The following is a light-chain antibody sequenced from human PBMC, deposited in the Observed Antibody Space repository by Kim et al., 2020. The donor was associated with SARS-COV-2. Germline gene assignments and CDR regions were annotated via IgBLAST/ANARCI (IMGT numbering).Light chain of an antibody. V-gene: IGLV3-21*04. Sequence: YELTQPPSVSVAPGKTARITCGGNNIGSKTVQWYQQKPGQAPVLVIFYDSDRPSGIPERFSGSNSGNTATLTISRVEAGDEADYYCQVWDISSDHPCVF. CDR1: NIGSKT. CDR2: YDS. CDR3: QVWDISSDHPCV. J-gene: IGLJ1*01.